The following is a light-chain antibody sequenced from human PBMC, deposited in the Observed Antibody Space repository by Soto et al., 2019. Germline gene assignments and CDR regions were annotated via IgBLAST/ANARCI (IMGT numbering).Light chain of an antibody. CDR1: QIISTR. V-gene: IGKV1-5*01. CDR2: DAS. J-gene: IGKJ1*01. Sequence: QRTQTPSSVSASVGDRVTITCRASQIISTRLAWFQQKPGKAPKLLIYDASSLEGGIPSRFSVSGSGTEFTLSISSLQPDDFATYSCQQYTSYPWTFAQGTKVDI. CDR3: QQYTSYPWT.